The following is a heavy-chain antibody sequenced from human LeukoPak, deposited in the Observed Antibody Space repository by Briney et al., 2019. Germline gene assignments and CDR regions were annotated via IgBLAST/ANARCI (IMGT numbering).Heavy chain of an antibody. D-gene: IGHD2-15*01. J-gene: IGHJ6*02. CDR2: INPSGGST. V-gene: IGHV1-46*01. CDR3: ARDWAAVVVVVAATPDYYYGMDV. Sequence: ASVTVSFKASVYTFTNYYMHWVRQAPGQGREGMGIINPSGGSTSYAQKFQGRVTMTRDTSTSTVYMELSSLRSEDTAVYYCARDWAAVVVVVAATPDYYYGMDVWGQGTTVTVSS. CDR1: VYTFTNYY.